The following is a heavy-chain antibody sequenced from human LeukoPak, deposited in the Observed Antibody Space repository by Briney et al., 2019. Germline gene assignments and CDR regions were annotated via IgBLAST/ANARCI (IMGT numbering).Heavy chain of an antibody. V-gene: IGHV4-39*01. J-gene: IGHJ5*02. Sequence: SETLSLTCTVSGGSISSSSYYWGWIRQPPGKGPEWIGSIYYSGSTYYNPSLKSRVTISVDTSKNQFSLKLSSVTAADTAVYYCARRTTQPLKRSWFDPWGQGTLVTVSS. CDR2: IYYSGST. CDR1: GGSISSSSYY. CDR3: ARRTTQPLKRSWFDP. D-gene: IGHD2-2*01.